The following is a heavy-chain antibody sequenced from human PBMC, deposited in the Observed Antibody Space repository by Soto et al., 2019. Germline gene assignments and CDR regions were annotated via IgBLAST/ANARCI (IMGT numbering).Heavy chain of an antibody. D-gene: IGHD1-26*01. CDR1: GFTFSNYV. CDR2: VSDDGSRT. CDR3: AKTVGATKTNDY. J-gene: IGHJ4*02. Sequence: GGSLRLSCAASGFTFSNYVLDWVRQAPGEGLEWISAVSDDGSRTWYADSVKGRFTISRDNFKNTLYLQMNSLRVEDTAIYYGAKTVGATKTNDYWGLGILVTVAS. V-gene: IGHV3-23*01.